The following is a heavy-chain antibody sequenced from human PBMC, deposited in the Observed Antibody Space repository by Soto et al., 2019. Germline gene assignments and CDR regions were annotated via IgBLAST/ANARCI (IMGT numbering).Heavy chain of an antibody. V-gene: IGHV5-51*01. CDR3: AGRNVITSNYYGMDV. CDR2: IYPGDSDT. Sequence: PGASLKISCKGSGYSFTSYWIGWVRQMPGKGLEWMGIIYPGDSDTRYSPSFQGPVTISADKSISTAYLQWSSLKASDTAMYYCAGRNVITSNYYGMDVWGQGTTVTVSS. D-gene: IGHD3-16*01. J-gene: IGHJ6*02. CDR1: GYSFTSYW.